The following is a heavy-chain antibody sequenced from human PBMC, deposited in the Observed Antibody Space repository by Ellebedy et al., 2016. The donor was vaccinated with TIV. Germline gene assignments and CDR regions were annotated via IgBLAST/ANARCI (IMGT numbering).Heavy chain of an antibody. J-gene: IGHJ4*02. CDR2: ITSSGRYI. V-gene: IGHV3-21*01. Sequence: GGSLRLXCAASGFTFSTYHMNCVRQAPANGLEWVSSITSSGRYIYYADSVKGRFTVSRDNAKNSPYLQMNSLRAEDTAVYYCARHLDGSTLDYWGQGTLVTVSS. CDR3: ARHLDGSTLDY. CDR1: GFTFSTYH. D-gene: IGHD2-2*01.